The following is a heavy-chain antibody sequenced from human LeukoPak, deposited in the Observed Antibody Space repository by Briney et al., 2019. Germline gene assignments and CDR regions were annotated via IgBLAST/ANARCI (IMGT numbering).Heavy chain of an antibody. Sequence: ASVKVSCKASGYTFTSYDINWVRQATRQGLEWMGWMNPNSGGTNYAQKFQGRVTMTRDTSISTAYMELSRLRSDDTAVYYCARGGGRTSRSLDPWGQGTLVTVSS. CDR3: ARGGGRTSRSLDP. V-gene: IGHV1-2*02. CDR1: GYTFTSYD. CDR2: MNPNSGGT. J-gene: IGHJ5*02. D-gene: IGHD3-10*01.